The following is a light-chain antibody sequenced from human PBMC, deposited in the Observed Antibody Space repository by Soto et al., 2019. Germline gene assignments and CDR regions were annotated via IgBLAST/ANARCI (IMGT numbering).Light chain of an antibody. J-gene: IGKJ4*01. V-gene: IGKV3-15*01. Sequence: EVVMTQSPATLSMSPGEGATLSCRASQGICYTLAWYHHKPRHTPSLLIYDTSTSATGVPASFSGSRSGTEFSLPTNSLQSEDYAVYYCHRYNNWPLTFGGGTKVDIK. CDR1: QGICYT. CDR2: DTS. CDR3: HRYNNWPLT.